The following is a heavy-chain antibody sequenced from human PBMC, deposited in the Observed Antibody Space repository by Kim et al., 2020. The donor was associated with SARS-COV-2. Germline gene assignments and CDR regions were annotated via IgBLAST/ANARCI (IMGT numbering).Heavy chain of an antibody. J-gene: IGHJ4*02. CDR2: ISSSIDYT. V-gene: IGHV3-11*05. CDR1: GFTFSDYY. CDR3: ARVSRGSSSWYYFDY. Sequence: GGSLRLSCAASGFTFSDYYMCWIRQAPGKGLEWVSYISSSIDYTNYADSLKGRFTISRDNAKNPLYLQMNSLSAADTAVYYCARVSRGSSSWYYFDYWGQKTLVTVSS. D-gene: IGHD6-13*01.